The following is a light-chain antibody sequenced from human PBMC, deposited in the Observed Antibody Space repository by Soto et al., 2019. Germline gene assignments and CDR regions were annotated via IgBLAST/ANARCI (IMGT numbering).Light chain of an antibody. CDR1: SSDVGRYNF. CDR3: SSFTLSSPLL. Sequence: QSALTQPASVSGSPGQSITISCTGTSSDVGRYNFVSWYQHHPGKAPKLIISEVSSRPSGVSDRFSGSKSGNTASLNISGLQAEDEADYCCSSFTLSSPLLFGGGTKLTVL. CDR2: EVS. J-gene: IGLJ3*02. V-gene: IGLV2-14*01.